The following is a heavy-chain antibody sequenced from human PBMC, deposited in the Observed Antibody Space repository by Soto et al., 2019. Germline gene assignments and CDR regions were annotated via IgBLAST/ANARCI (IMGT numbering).Heavy chain of an antibody. Sequence: PSETLSLTCTVSGGSISSGDYYWSWIRQPPGKGLEWIGYNYYSGSTNYNPSLKSRVTISVDTSKNQFSLKLSSVTAADTAVYYCARELPSSSFDYWGQGTLVTVSS. D-gene: IGHD6-13*01. J-gene: IGHJ4*02. CDR3: ARELPSSSFDY. CDR1: GGSISSGDYY. V-gene: IGHV4-61*08. CDR2: NYYSGST.